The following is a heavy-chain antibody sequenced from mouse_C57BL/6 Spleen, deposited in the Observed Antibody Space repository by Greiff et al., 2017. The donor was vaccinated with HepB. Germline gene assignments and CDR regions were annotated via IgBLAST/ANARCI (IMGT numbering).Heavy chain of an antibody. CDR3: ARLGRNYAMDY. J-gene: IGHJ4*01. CDR2: ISSGSSTI. CDR1: GFTFSDYG. D-gene: IGHD1-1*01. Sequence: EVKLMESGGGLVKPGWSLKLSCAASGFTFSDYGMHWVRQAPEKGLEWVAYISSGSSTIYYADTVKGRFTISRDNAKNTLFLQMTSLRSEDTAMYYCARLGRNYAMDYWGQGTSVTVSS. V-gene: IGHV5-17*01.